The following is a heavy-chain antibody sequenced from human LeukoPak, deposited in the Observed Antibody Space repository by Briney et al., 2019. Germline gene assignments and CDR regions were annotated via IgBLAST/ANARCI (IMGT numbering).Heavy chain of an antibody. CDR2: IYYSGST. CDR3: ARLGMLTTVTTLDY. Sequence: PSETLSLTCTVSGGSISSYYWGWIRQPPGKGLEWIGSIYYSGSTYYNPSLKSRVTISVDTSKNQFSLKLSSVTAADTAVYYCARLGMLTTVTTLDYWGQGTLVTVSS. CDR1: GGSISSYY. J-gene: IGHJ4*02. D-gene: IGHD4-17*01. V-gene: IGHV4-39*01.